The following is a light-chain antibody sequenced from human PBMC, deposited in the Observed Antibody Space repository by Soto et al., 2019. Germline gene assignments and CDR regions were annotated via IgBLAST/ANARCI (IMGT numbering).Light chain of an antibody. J-gene: IGKJ2*01. CDR2: TLS. V-gene: IGKV2-40*01. CDR1: QSLFSSEDGNTY. Sequence: DIVMTQSSLSWPVTPGEAASISCRSSQSLFSSEDGNTYLDWYLQKPGQSPQLLIYTLSYRASGIPDRFSGSGSDTEFTLKISRVEAEDVGVYYCMQLIKFPYTFGQGTKLEI. CDR3: MQLIKFPYT.